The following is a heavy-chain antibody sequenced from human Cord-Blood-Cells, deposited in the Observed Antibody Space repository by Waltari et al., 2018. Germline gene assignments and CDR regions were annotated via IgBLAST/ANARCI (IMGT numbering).Heavy chain of an antibody. CDR1: GGSISSGDYY. D-gene: IGHD3-3*01. CDR3: ARLRITIFGVVIMAFDY. CDR2: IYYSGNT. V-gene: IGHV4-30-4*01. J-gene: IGHJ4*02. Sequence: QVQLQESGPGLVKPSQTLSLTCTVSGGSISSGDYYWSWIRQPPGKGLEWIGYIYYSGNTYYNPALTSPVTISVDTSKIHFSLKLSSVTAADTAVYSCARLRITIFGVVIMAFDYWGQGTLVTVSS.